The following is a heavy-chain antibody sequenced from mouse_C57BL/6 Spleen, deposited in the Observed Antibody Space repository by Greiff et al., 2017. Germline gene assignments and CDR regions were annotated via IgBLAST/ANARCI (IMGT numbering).Heavy chain of an antibody. D-gene: IGHD3-2*02. CDR3: ARVEDSSGYGDDY. CDR1: GYTFTSYW. CDR2: IDPSDSYT. V-gene: IGHV1-50*01. J-gene: IGHJ2*01. Sequence: VQLQQPGAELVKPGASVKLSCKASGYTFTSYWMQWVNQRPGQGLEWIGEIDPSDSYTNYNQKFKGKATLTVDPSSSTAYMQLSSLTSEDSAVYYCARVEDSSGYGDDYWGQGTTLTVSS.